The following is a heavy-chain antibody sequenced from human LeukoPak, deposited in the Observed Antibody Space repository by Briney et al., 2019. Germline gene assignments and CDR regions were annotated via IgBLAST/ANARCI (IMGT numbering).Heavy chain of an antibody. D-gene: IGHD6-13*01. CDR1: GITFSRFW. V-gene: IGHV3-7*03. CDR3: ARFASSSWWGNYGMDV. Sequence: GGSLRLSCAASGITFSRFWMSWVRQAPGKGLQWVANINQDGSEKHYVDSVKGRFTISRDNAENSLYLQMNSLRAEDTAVYYCARFASSSWWGNYGMDVWGQGTTVTVSS. J-gene: IGHJ6*02. CDR2: INQDGSEK.